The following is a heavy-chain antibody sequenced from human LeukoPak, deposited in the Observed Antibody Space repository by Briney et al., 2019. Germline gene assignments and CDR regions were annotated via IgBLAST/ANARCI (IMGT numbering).Heavy chain of an antibody. V-gene: IGHV4-30-4*01. Sequence: SETPSLTCTVSGGSISSGDYYWSWIRQPPGKGLEWIGYIYYTGSTYYNPSLKSRVTISVDTSKNQFSLKLSSVTAADTAVYYCAGKGGRDWGQGTLVTVSS. CDR1: GGSISSGDYY. CDR3: AGKGGRD. D-gene: IGHD2-15*01. J-gene: IGHJ4*02. CDR2: IYYTGST.